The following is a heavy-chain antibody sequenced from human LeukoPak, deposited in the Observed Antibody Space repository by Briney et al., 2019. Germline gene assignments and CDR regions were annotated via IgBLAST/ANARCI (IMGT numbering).Heavy chain of an antibody. CDR1: GDSISRYY. Sequence: SETLSLTCTVSGDSISRYYWSWIRPPPGKGLEWIGYIYYSGSTNYNPSLKSRVTMSVDTSKNQFSLTLSSVTAADTAVYYCARDRGPDCSGGRCWDYWGQGTLVTVSS. J-gene: IGHJ4*02. V-gene: IGHV4-59*01. CDR2: IYYSGST. D-gene: IGHD2-15*01. CDR3: ARDRGPDCSGGRCWDY.